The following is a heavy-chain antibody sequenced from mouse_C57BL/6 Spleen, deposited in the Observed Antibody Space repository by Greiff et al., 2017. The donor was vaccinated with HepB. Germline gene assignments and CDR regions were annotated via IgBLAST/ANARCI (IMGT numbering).Heavy chain of an antibody. Sequence: EVQLVESGGGLVQPGGSLSLSCAASGFTFTDYYMSWVRQPPGKALEWLGFIRNKANGYTTEYSASVKGRFTISRDNSQSILYLQMNALRAEDSATYYCARYRTAQATVPFAYWGQGTLVTVSA. CDR3: ARYRTAQATVPFAY. V-gene: IGHV7-3*01. D-gene: IGHD3-2*02. J-gene: IGHJ3*01. CDR2: IRNKANGYTT. CDR1: GFTFTDYY.